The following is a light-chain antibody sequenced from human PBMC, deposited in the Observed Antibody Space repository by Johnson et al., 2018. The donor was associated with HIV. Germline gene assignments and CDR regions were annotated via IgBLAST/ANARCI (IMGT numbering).Light chain of an antibody. Sequence: QSVLTQPPSVSAAPGQKVTISCSGSSSNIGNNYVSWYQQLPGTAPKLLIYENNKRPSGIPDRFSGSKSGPAATLGITGLQTGDEADYYCGTWDNSLSTGGVFGTGTKVTVL. J-gene: IGLJ1*01. CDR3: GTWDNSLSTGGV. V-gene: IGLV1-51*02. CDR2: ENN. CDR1: SSNIGNNY.